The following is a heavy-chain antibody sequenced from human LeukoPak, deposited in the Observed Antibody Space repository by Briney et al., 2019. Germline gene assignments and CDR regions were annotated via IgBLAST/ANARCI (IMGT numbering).Heavy chain of an antibody. CDR2: INPNSGGT. V-gene: IGHV1-2*04. J-gene: IGHJ5*02. D-gene: IGHD2-15*01. CDR1: GYTFTGYY. CDR3: ARGCSGGSCYSWFDP. Sequence: GASVKVSCKASGYTFTGYYMHWVRQAPGQRLEWMGWINPNSGGTNYAQKFQGWVTMTRDTSISTAYMELSRLRSDDTAVYYCARGCSGGSCYSWFDPWGQGTLVTVSS.